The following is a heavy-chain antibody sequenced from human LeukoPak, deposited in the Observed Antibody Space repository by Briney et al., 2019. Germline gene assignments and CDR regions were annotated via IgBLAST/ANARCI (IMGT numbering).Heavy chain of an antibody. CDR3: ARDSYYYDSSGYYGAFDI. CDR1: GRSFSGYY. V-gene: IGHV4-34*01. Sequence: SETLSLTCAVYGRSFSGYYWSWIRQPPGKGLEWIGEINHSGSTNYNPSLKSRVTISVDTSKNQFFLQLSSVTAADTAVYYCARDSYYYDSSGYYGAFDIWGQGTMVTVSS. D-gene: IGHD3-22*01. J-gene: IGHJ3*02. CDR2: INHSGST.